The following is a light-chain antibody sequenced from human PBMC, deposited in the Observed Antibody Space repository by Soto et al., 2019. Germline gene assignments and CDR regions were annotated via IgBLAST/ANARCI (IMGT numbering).Light chain of an antibody. CDR3: QQYQNWPRT. CDR1: QSVSSN. V-gene: IGKV3-15*01. J-gene: IGKJ1*01. Sequence: EIVMTQSPATLSVSPGERVTLSCRASQSVSSNLAWYQQKPGQAPRLLIYGESTRATGIPARFSRSGSRTAFTLTIRRLHSEDFAVYYRQQYQNWPRTFGQGTKVEIK. CDR2: GES.